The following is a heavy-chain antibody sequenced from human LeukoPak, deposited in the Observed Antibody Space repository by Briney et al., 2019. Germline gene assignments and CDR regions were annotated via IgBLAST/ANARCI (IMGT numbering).Heavy chain of an antibody. CDR2: ISGSDGSST. D-gene: IGHD6-13*01. J-gene: IGHJ4*02. CDR3: ARDLEQQLVDPPDY. Sequence: GGSLRLSCAASGFTFSSYAMSWVRQAPGKGLEWVSAISGSDGSSTSYADSVKGRFTISRDNAKNTLYLQMNSLRAEDTAVYYCARDLEQQLVDPPDYWGQGTLVTVSS. CDR1: GFTFSSYA. V-gene: IGHV3-23*01.